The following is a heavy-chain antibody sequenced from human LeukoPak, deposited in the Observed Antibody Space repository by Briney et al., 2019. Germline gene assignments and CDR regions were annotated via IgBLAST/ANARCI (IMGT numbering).Heavy chain of an antibody. V-gene: IGHV3-23*01. J-gene: IGHJ3*02. CDR3: ARDRTPGYSSGWRAFDI. Sequence: GGSLRLSCAASGFTFSSYAMSWVRQAPGKGLEWVSAISGSGGSTYYADSVKGRFTISRDNSKNTLYLQMNSLRAEDTAVYYCARDRTPGYSSGWRAFDIWGQGTMVTVSS. CDR1: GFTFSSYA. CDR2: ISGSGGST. D-gene: IGHD6-19*01.